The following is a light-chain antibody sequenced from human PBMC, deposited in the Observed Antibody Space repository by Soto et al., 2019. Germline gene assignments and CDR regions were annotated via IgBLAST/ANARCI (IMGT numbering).Light chain of an antibody. J-gene: IGKJ1*01. V-gene: IGKV2-28*01. CDR1: QSLLQSNGYNY. CDR2: FGS. Sequence: DIVMTQSPLSLPVTPGEPASISCSSSQSLLQSNGYNYLDWYLQKPGQSPQLLIYFGSYRASGVPDRFSGSGSGTDFTLKIRSVEAEDVGVYYCMYSQHTPPTFCQGTKVDIK. CDR3: MYSQHTPPT.